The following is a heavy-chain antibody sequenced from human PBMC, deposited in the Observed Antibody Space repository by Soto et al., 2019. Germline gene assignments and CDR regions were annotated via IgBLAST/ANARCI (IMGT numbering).Heavy chain of an antibody. CDR2: INPSGDT. D-gene: IGHD1-1*01. V-gene: IGHV1-46*01. Sequence: ASVKVSCKASGDTFTSYYMHWVRQAPGQGLEWMGIINPSGDTSYAQNFQGRVTLTRDTSASTAYMELSSLRSEDTAVYYCARNGVGTYHFDYWGQGTLVTVSS. CDR3: ARNGVGTYHFDY. J-gene: IGHJ4*02. CDR1: GDTFTSYY.